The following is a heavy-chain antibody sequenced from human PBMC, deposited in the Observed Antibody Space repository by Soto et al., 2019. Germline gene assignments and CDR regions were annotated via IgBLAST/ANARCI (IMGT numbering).Heavy chain of an antibody. CDR2: ISYDGSNK. J-gene: IGHJ6*02. CDR3: AKDGGSGGGGWPLRAGMDV. CDR1: GFTFSSYG. D-gene: IGHD6-19*01. V-gene: IGHV3-30*18. Sequence: QVQLVESGGGVVQPGRSLRLSCAASGFTFSSYGMHWVRQAPGKGLEWVAVISYDGSNKYYADSVKGRFTISRDNSKNTLYLQMNSLRAEDTAVYYCAKDGGSGGGGWPLRAGMDVWGQGTTVTVSS.